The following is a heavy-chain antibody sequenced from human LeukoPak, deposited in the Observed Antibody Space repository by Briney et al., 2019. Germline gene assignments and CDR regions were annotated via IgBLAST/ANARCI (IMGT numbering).Heavy chain of an antibody. CDR3: ARHGGYYDFWSGYHFNWFDP. Sequence: PETLSLTCTVSGDSISSSSYYWGWIRQPPGKGLEWIGSIYYSGSTYYNPSLKSRVTISVDTSKNQFSLKLSSVTAADTAVYYCARHGGYYDFWSGYHFNWFDPWGQGTLVTVSS. CDR1: GDSISSSSYY. CDR2: IYYSGST. V-gene: IGHV4-39*01. J-gene: IGHJ5*02. D-gene: IGHD3-3*01.